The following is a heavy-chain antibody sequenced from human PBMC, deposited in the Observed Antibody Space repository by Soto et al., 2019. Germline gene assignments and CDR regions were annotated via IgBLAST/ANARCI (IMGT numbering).Heavy chain of an antibody. CDR3: ATWGTPGGLDV. CDR2: TSYDGSNN. D-gene: IGHD3-16*01. Sequence: QVQLVESGGGVVQPGTSLRLSCVGSGFTFRSYVIHWVRQAPGKGLEWVALTSYDGSNNFYGDSVKGRFTISRDNSRNPAELQMDSLRHEDTALYYCATWGTPGGLDVWRQGTLVSVSS. J-gene: IGHJ5*02. V-gene: IGHV3-33*05. CDR1: GFTFRSYV.